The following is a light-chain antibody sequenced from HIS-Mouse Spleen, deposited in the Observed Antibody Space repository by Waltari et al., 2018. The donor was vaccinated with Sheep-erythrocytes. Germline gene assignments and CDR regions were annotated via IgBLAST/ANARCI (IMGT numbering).Light chain of an antibody. V-gene: IGKV1-33*01. Sequence: DIQMTQSPSSLSASVGDRVTITCQASQDISNYLNWYQQKPGKAPKLLIYDASNLGTGVPSRFSVSGSGTDFTFTINSLQPEDIATYYCQQYDNLLTFGGGNKVEIK. CDR1: QDISNY. CDR2: DAS. CDR3: QQYDNLLT. J-gene: IGKJ4*01.